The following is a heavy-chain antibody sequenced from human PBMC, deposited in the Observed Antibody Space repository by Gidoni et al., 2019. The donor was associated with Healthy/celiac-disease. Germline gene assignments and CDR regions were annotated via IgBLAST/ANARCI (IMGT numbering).Heavy chain of an antibody. Sequence: QVQLVQSGAEVKKPGSSVRVSCQASGGTFSSYGISWVRQAPGHGLEWMGGIIPIFGTANYAQKFQGRVTSTADESTSTAYMELSSLRSEDTAVYYGARGVVAGYDAFDIWGQGTMVTVSS. D-gene: IGHD6-19*01. CDR2: IIPIFGTA. CDR3: ARGVVAGYDAFDI. CDR1: GGTFSSYG. J-gene: IGHJ3*02. V-gene: IGHV1-69*01.